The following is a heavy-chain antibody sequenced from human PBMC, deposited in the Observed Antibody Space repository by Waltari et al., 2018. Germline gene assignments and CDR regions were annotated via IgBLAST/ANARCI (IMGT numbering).Heavy chain of an antibody. J-gene: IGHJ4*02. CDR1: QFTVNTYNY. V-gene: IGHV3-53*01. CDR3: VRDSCYFGIY. Sequence: EEQVVESGGALVQPGGSLRLSCGASQFTVNTYNYFSWVRQAPGKGLVGVSFISIGGNTDYTDYVRGRFTISRDTSKDTFYLQMKNLRDEDTALYYCVRDSCYFGIYWAQGILVTVSS. CDR2: ISIGGNT. D-gene: IGHD3-22*01.